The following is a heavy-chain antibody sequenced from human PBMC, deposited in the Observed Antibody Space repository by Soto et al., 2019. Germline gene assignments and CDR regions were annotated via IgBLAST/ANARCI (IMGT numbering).Heavy chain of an antibody. CDR3: ARSGTGTTRGGAFDI. D-gene: IGHD1-1*01. CDR2: IYPGDSDT. V-gene: IGHV5-51*01. Sequence: GESLKISCKGSGYSFTSYWIGWVRQMPGKGLEWMGIIYPGDSDTRYSPSFQGQVTISADKSISTAYLQWSSLKASDTAMYYCARSGTGTTRGGAFDIWGQGTMVTVSS. J-gene: IGHJ3*02. CDR1: GYSFTSYW.